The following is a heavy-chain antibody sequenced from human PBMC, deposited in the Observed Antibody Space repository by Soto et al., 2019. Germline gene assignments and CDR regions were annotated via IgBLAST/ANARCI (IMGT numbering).Heavy chain of an antibody. CDR1: GFTFSSYA. V-gene: IGHV3-23*01. CDR2: ISGSGGST. Sequence: EVQLLESGGGLVQPGGSLRLSCAASGFTFSSYAMSWVRQAPGKGLEWVSAISGSGGSTYYADSVKGRFTISRDNSKNTLYLQMNSLRAEDTAVYYCAKAVSWELLGLYYYYYGMDVWGQGTTVTVSS. CDR3: AKAVSWELLGLYYYYYGMDV. J-gene: IGHJ6*02. D-gene: IGHD1-26*01.